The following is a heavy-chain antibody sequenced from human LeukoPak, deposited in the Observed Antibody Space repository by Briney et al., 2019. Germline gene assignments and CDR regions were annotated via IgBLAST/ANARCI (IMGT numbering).Heavy chain of an antibody. CDR2: IYHSGST. CDR3: ARDWGSGCSSTSCSRYFDY. V-gene: IGHV4-30-2*01. CDR1: GVSISSGGYY. D-gene: IGHD2-2*01. J-gene: IGHJ4*02. Sequence: SETLSLTCTVSGVSISSGGYYWSWIRQPPGKGLEWIGYIYHSGSTYYNPSLKSRVTISVDRSKNQFSLKLSSVTAADTAVYYCARDWGSGCSSTSCSRYFDYWGQGTLVTVSS.